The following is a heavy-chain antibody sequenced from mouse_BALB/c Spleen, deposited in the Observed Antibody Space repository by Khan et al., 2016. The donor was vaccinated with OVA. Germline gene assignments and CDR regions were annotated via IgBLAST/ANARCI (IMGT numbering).Heavy chain of an antibody. V-gene: IGHV1-5*01. CDR3: TRHNWAGAWFDY. Sequence: VQLQQSGTVLVRPGASVKMSCKASGYTFTSYCMHWVKQRPGKGLEWIGVIYPGNADTNYNQKFKGKAKLTVVTSTSTAYMELSRLTNEDSAIYYCTRHNWAGAWFDYWGEGTMVTVSA. D-gene: IGHD4-1*02. J-gene: IGHJ3*01. CDR1: GYTFTSYC. CDR2: IYPGNADT.